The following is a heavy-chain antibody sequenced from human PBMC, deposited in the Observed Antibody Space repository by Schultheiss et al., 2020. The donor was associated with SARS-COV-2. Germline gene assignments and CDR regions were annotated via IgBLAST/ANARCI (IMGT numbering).Heavy chain of an antibody. D-gene: IGHD6-19*01. V-gene: IGHV1-46*01. Sequence: ASVKVSCKASGYTFTSYYMHWVRQAPGQGLEWMGIINPSGGSTSYAQKFQGRVTMTRNTSISTAYMELSSLRSEDTAVYYCARGTVADDAFDIWGQGTMVTVSS. CDR2: INPSGGST. J-gene: IGHJ3*02. CDR3: ARGTVADDAFDI. CDR1: GYTFTSYY.